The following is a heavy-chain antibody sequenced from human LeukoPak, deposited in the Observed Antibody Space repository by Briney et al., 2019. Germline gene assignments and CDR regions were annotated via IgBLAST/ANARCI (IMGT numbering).Heavy chain of an antibody. CDR3: ASAPGFDY. Sequence: GGSLRLSCAASGFTFSSYAMHWVRQAPGEGLEWVAVISYDGSNKYYADSVKGRFTISRDNSKNTLYLQMNSLRAEDTAVYYCASAPGFDYWGQGTLVTVSS. CDR2: ISYDGSNK. CDR1: GFTFSSYA. V-gene: IGHV3-30-3*01. J-gene: IGHJ4*02.